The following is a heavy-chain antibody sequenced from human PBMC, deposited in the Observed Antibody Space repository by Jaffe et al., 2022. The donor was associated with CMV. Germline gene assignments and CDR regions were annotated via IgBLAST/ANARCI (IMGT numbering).Heavy chain of an antibody. V-gene: IGHV5-10-1*03. CDR1: GYSFTSYW. Sequence: EVQLVQSGAEVKKPGESLRISCKGSGYSFTSYWISWVRQMPGKGLEWMGRIDPSDSYTNYSPSFQGHVTISADKSISTAYLQWSSLKASDTAMYYCARLPAYYYGSGAPPNWFDPWGQGTLVTVSS. J-gene: IGHJ5*02. CDR2: IDPSDSYT. D-gene: IGHD3-10*01. CDR3: ARLPAYYYGSGAPPNWFDP.